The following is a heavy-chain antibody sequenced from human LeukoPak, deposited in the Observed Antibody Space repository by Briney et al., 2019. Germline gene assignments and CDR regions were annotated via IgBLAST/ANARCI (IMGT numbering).Heavy chain of an antibody. CDR3: ARGEYSSGWYYWFDP. CDR1: GGSISSYY. J-gene: IGHJ5*02. CDR2: IYTSGST. Sequence: SETLSLTCTVSGGSISSYYWSWIRQPAGKGLEWIGRIYTSGSTNYNPSLKSRVTISVDTSKNQFSLKLSSVTAADTAVYYCARGEYSSGWYYWFDPWGQGTLVTVSS. D-gene: IGHD6-19*01. V-gene: IGHV4-4*07.